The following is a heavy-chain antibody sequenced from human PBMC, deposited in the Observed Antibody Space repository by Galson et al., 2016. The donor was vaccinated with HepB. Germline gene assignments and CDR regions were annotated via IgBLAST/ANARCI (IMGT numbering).Heavy chain of an antibody. CDR3: TRMQYGLDV. Sequence: SLRLSCAASGFTFSVSAIHWVRQATGKGLEWVGRTRTRKNRYATSDDASVKGRFTISRDDSKDTAYLQINILQFEDTATYYCTRMQYGLDVWGQGTTVNVSS. CDR2: TRTRKNRYAT. V-gene: IGHV3-73*01. CDR1: GFTFSVSA. J-gene: IGHJ6*02.